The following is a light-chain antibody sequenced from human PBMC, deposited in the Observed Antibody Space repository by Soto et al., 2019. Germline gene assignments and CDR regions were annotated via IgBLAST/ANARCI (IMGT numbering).Light chain of an antibody. CDR2: AAA. Sequence: DIQMTHSPSSLSASVGCRFTITCRASQSIRRYLNWFQQKPGKAPKLLIYAAASLQTGVPSRLRGSGSGTELTITISSMQPDDFETYYCQHYNSYSEAFGQGTKVDIK. J-gene: IGKJ1*01. CDR3: QHYNSYSEA. CDR1: QSIRRY. V-gene: IGKV1-16*01.